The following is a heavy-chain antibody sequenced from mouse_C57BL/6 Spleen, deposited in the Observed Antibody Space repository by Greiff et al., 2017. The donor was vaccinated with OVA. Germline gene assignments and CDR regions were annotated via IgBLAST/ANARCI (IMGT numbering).Heavy chain of an antibody. D-gene: IGHD1-1*01. V-gene: IGHV1-22*01. J-gene: IGHJ4*01. CDR1: GYTFTDYN. Sequence: EVKLMESGPELVKPGASVKMSCKASGYTFTDYNMHWVKQSPGKSLEWIGYINPNNGGTSYNQKFKGKATLTVNKSSSTAYMELRRLTSEESAVYECARDGGGYYGYAMGYWGQGTSVTVSS. CDR2: INPNNGGT. CDR3: ARDGGGYYGYAMGY.